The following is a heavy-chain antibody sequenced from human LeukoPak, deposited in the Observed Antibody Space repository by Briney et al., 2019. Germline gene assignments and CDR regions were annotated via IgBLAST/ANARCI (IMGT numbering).Heavy chain of an antibody. V-gene: IGHV5-51*01. CDR1: GYSITSYW. D-gene: IGHD2-2*01. Sequence: GESLKISCKGSGYSITSYWIGWVRQMPGKGLEWMGIIYPGDSDTRYSPSFQGQVTISADKSISTAYLQWSSLKASDTAMYYCARAVSSTPYYFDYWGQGTLVTVSS. J-gene: IGHJ4*02. CDR3: ARAVSSTPYYFDY. CDR2: IYPGDSDT.